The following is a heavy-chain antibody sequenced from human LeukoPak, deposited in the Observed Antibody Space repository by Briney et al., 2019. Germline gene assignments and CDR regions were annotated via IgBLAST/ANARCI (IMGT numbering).Heavy chain of an antibody. CDR1: GYSFTSYW. J-gene: IGHJ2*01. D-gene: IGHD4-23*01. V-gene: IGHV5-51*01. CDR3: ARPATVVTPWYFDL. CDR2: IYPGDSDT. Sequence: GESLKISFKGSGYSFTSYWIGWVRQMPGKGLEWMGIIYPGDSDTRFSPSFQGQVTISADKSISTAYAQWSSLKASDTAMYYCARPATVVTPWYFDLWGRGTLVTVSS.